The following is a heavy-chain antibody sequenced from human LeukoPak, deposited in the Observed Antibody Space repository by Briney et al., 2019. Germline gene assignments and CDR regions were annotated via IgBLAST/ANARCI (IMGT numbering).Heavy chain of an antibody. CDR2: ISSSGGTT. D-gene: IGHD6-6*01. Sequence: ETLSLTCAVYGDSFSVYYWSWVRQAPGKGLEWVSGISSSGGTTYYADSVKGRFTISRDNSKNTLYMQMNSLRAEDTAVYYCAKDGQYSSSSPYYFDYWGQGTLVTVSS. CDR3: AKDGQYSSSSPYYFDY. V-gene: IGHV3-23*01. J-gene: IGHJ4*02. CDR1: GDSFSVYY.